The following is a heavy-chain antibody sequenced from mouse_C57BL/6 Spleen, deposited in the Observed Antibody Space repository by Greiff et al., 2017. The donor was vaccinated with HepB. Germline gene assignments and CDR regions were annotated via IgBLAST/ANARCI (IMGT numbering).Heavy chain of an antibody. D-gene: IGHD1-1*01. CDR3: AREGTLGSSLDY. CDR2: IDPSDSYT. Sequence: VQLQQSGAELVRPGTSVKLSCKASGYTFTSYWMHWVKQRPGQGLEWIGVIDPSDSYTNYNQKFKGKATLTVDTSSSTAYMQLSSLTSEESAVYYCAREGTLGSSLDYWGQGTTLTVSS. CDR1: GYTFTSYW. J-gene: IGHJ2*01. V-gene: IGHV1-59*01.